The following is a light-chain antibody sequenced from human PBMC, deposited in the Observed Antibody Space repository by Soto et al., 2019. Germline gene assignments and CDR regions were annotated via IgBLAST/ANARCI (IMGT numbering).Light chain of an antibody. CDR3: QQYNNWWT. J-gene: IGKJ1*01. V-gene: IGKV3-15*01. Sequence: EIVMTQSPATLSVSPGERATLSCRASQSVSSNLAWSQQKPGQAPRLLIYGASTRANGIPARFSGSGSGTEFTLTISSLQSEDFAVYYCQQYNNWWTFGQGTKVEIK. CDR1: QSVSSN. CDR2: GAS.